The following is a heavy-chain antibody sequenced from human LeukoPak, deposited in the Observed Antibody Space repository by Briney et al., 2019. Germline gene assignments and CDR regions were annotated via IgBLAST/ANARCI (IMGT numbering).Heavy chain of an antibody. CDR1: GFTFDGYA. Sequence: GRSLRLSCTASGFTFDGYAMPRVRQLPGKGLEWVSGINWNSRTVDYADSVRGRFTVSRDNAKNSLYLQMNSLRAADTALYYCAKDMGYSNSFRGIDIWGQGTMVTVSS. V-gene: IGHV3-9*01. J-gene: IGHJ3*02. CDR2: INWNSRTV. CDR3: AKDMGYSNSFRGIDI. D-gene: IGHD6-13*01.